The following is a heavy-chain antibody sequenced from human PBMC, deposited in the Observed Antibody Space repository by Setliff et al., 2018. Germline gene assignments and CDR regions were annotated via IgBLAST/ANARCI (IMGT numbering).Heavy chain of an antibody. CDR2: IVQDSSP. Sequence: GGSLRLSCETSGFNFRAYSLSWVRQAPGKGLEWVSGIVQDSSPLYADSVKGRFTISRDNSKSTVSLQIDNMRAEDTAIYYCTKDAVPNGIWDFDPWGQGILVTVSS. CDR3: TKDAVPNGIWDFDP. V-gene: IGHV3-23*03. D-gene: IGHD2-8*01. CDR1: GFNFRAYS. J-gene: IGHJ5*02.